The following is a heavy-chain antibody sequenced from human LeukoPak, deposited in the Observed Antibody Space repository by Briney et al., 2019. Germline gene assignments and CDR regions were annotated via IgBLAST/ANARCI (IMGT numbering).Heavy chain of an antibody. V-gene: IGHV3-11*04. J-gene: IGHJ4*02. CDR2: ISSSGSTI. CDR3: ARDYRYSSSLAIV. D-gene: IGHD6-6*01. Sequence: LRLSCAASGFTFSDYYMSWIRQAPGKXLEWVSYISSSGSTIYYADSVKGRFTISRDNAKNSLYLQINSLRAEDTAVYYCARDYRYSSSLAIVWGQGTLVTVSS. CDR1: GFTFSDYY.